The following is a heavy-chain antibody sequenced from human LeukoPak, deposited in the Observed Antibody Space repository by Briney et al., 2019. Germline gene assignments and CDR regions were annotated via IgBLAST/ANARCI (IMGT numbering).Heavy chain of an antibody. J-gene: IGHJ3*02. V-gene: IGHV4-31*03. CDR3: ARALRRDDAFDI. CDR1: GGSISSGGYY. D-gene: IGHD3-10*01. CDR2: IYYSGST. Sequence: SQTLSLTCTGSGGSISSGGYYWSWIRQHPGKGLEWIGYIYYSGSTYYNPSLKSRVTISVDTSKNQFSLKLSSVTAADTAVYYCARALRRDDAFDIWGQGTMVTVSS.